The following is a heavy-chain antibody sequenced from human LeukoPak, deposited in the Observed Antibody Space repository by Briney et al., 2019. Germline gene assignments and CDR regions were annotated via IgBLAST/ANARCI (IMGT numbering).Heavy chain of an antibody. CDR3: ARGAVMVALEYFDY. V-gene: IGHV3-30*19. Sequence: GGSLRLSCAASGFTFSSYGMHWVRQAPGKGLEWVAVISYDGSNKFYADSVKGRFTISRDNSKNTLSLQMNSLRAEDTAVYYCARGAVMVALEYFDYWGQGTLVTVSS. D-gene: IGHD2-15*01. J-gene: IGHJ4*02. CDR2: ISYDGSNK. CDR1: GFTFSSYG.